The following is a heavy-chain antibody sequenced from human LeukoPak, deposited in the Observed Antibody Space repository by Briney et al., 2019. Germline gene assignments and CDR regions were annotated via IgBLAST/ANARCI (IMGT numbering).Heavy chain of an antibody. V-gene: IGHV1-2*02. J-gene: IGHJ4*02. CDR3: ARDHITGTTRGSD. CDR1: GYTFTAYY. Sequence: ASVKVSCKASGYTFTAYYLHWVRQAPGQGLEWMGWINPNSGGTNYAQKFQGRVTMTRDTSISTAYMELSRLRSDDTAVYYCARDHITGTTRGSDWGQGTLVTVSP. CDR2: INPNSGGT. D-gene: IGHD1-20*01.